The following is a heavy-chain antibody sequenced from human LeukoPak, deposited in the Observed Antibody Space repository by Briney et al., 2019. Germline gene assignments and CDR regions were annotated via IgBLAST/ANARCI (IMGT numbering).Heavy chain of an antibody. CDR3: ARDQNYDFGSFDY. CDR1: GFTFSSYW. V-gene: IGHV3-7*03. CDR2: IKQDGSEK. Sequence: GGSLRLSCAASGFTFSSYWMSWVRQAPGKGLEWVANIKQDGSEKYYVDSVKGRFTISRDNAKNSLYLQMNSLRAEDTALYYCARDQNYDFGSFDYWGQGTLVTVSS. D-gene: IGHD3-3*01. J-gene: IGHJ4*02.